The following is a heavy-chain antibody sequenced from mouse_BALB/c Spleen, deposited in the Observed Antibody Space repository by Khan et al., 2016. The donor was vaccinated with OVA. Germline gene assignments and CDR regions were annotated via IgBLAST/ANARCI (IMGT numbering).Heavy chain of an antibody. CDR3: VRGYWYLGV. J-gene: IGHJ1*01. V-gene: IGHV9-3-1*01. Sequence: QIQLVQSGPELKKPGETVKISCKASGYTFTNYGMNWVKQAPGKGLKWMGWINTYTGEPTYADDFKGRFAFSLETSASTAYLQINNLTNEDTATYFCVRGYWYLGVWGAGTPVTVSS. CDR1: GYTFTNYG. CDR2: INTYTGEP.